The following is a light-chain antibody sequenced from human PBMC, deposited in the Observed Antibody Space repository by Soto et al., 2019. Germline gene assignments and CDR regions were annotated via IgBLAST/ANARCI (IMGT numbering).Light chain of an antibody. J-gene: IGKJ2*01. CDR2: GAS. CDR1: QSVSNND. V-gene: IGKV3-20*01. Sequence: EIVLTQSPDTLSLSPGERATVSCRASQSVSNNDLAWYQQRPGQAPRLVLYGASTMPTGIPDRFSGSGSGTEFTLTISRLEPEDFAVYYCHHYSRSPPYTFGQGTKLDIK. CDR3: HHYSRSPPYT.